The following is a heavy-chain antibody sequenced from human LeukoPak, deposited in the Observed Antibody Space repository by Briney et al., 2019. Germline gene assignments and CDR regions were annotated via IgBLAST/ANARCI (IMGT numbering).Heavy chain of an antibody. Sequence: GGSLRLSSAVSRFPFSVYEMNWVRQAPGKGLEWVSNIASSGTTKYYADSVKGRFSISRDNAKSSLYLQMNSLRVEDTAVYYCALLAVASDFDYWGQGALVTVSS. J-gene: IGHJ4*02. CDR3: ALLAVASDFDY. V-gene: IGHV3-48*03. D-gene: IGHD6-19*01. CDR1: RFPFSVYE. CDR2: IASSGTTK.